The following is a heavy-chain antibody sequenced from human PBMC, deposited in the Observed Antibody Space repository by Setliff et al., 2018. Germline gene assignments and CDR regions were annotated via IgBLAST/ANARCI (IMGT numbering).Heavy chain of an antibody. CDR3: AKSPHDFWSGRVFFDY. Sequence: GGSLRLSCAASGFSFSSYAMSWVRQAPGKGLEWVSTIIGSGISTYYADSVQGRVTISRDNHKNPLHLQMNSLRVEDTAIYYCAKSPHDFWSGRVFFDYWGQGILVTVSS. D-gene: IGHD3-3*01. CDR1: GFSFSSYA. V-gene: IGHV3-23*01. J-gene: IGHJ4*01. CDR2: IIGSGIST.